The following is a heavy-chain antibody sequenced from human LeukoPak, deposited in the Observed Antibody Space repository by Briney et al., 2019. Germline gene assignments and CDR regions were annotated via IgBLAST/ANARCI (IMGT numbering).Heavy chain of an antibody. CDR3: AKRGTVYVVDTAMAGGLSFDY. V-gene: IGHV3-30*02. Sequence: PGGSLRLSCAASGFTFSSYGMHWVRQAPGKGLEWVAFMRYDGSNKYYADSVKGRFTISRDNSKNTLYLQMNSLRAEDTAVYYCAKRGTVYVVDTAMAGGLSFDYWGQGTLVTVSS. J-gene: IGHJ4*02. CDR2: MRYDGSNK. CDR1: GFTFSSYG. D-gene: IGHD5-18*01.